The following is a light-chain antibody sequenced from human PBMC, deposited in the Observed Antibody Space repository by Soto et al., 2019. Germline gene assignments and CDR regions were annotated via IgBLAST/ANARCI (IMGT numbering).Light chain of an antibody. Sequence: DIQMTQSPSSLSASLGDRVTITCQASQDISNYVNWYQQKPGKHPQLMIYAASTLQSGVQSRFSGSGSGTDFTLTISCMQSEEFATYYCQMYYSYHRTVGKRNKVAIK. J-gene: IGKJ1*01. CDR1: QDISNY. CDR3: QMYYSYHRT. V-gene: IGKV1-16*01. CDR2: AAS.